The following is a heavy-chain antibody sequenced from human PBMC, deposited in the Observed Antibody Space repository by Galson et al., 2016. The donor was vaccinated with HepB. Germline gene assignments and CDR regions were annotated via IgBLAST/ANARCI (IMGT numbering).Heavy chain of an antibody. CDR3: ARAVTGRAGVDYYYFGMDV. V-gene: IGHV3-7*04. Sequence: SLRLSCAASGFTFSNYCMSWVRQAPGKGLEWVANINEDGSEKYYGDSVRGRVTISRDNAKNSLYLQMNSLRVEDTAVYYCARAVTGRAGVDYYYFGMDVWGKGTTVTVSS. CDR2: INEDGSEK. D-gene: IGHD6-19*01. J-gene: IGHJ6*04. CDR1: GFTFSNYC.